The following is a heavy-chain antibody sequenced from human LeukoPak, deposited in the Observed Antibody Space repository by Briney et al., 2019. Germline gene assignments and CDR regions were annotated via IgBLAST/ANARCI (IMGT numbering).Heavy chain of an antibody. D-gene: IGHD6-6*01. Sequence: SETLSLTCTVSSGSLGSYYWNWLRQPAGKGLEWIGHIYTSGSTNYNPSLKSRVTMSVDTSRNQFSLKLNSVTAADTAFYYCAREYSSSSGKALDYWGQGTLVTVSS. CDR3: AREYSSSSGKALDY. CDR1: SGSLGSYY. V-gene: IGHV4-4*07. CDR2: IYTSGST. J-gene: IGHJ4*02.